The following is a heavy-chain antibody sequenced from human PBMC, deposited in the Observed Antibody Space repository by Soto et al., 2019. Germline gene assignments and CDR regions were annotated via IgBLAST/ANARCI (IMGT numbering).Heavy chain of an antibody. V-gene: IGHV1-69*13. J-gene: IGHJ4*02. CDR1: GGTFSSYT. CDR3: ARDVDGYKDY. D-gene: IGHD5-12*01. Sequence: SVKVAFKASGGTFSSYTISWVRQAPGQGLEWMGGIIPIFGTANYAQKFQGRVTITADESTSTAYMELSSLRSEDTAVYYCARDVDGYKDYWGQGTLVTVSS. CDR2: IIPIFGTA.